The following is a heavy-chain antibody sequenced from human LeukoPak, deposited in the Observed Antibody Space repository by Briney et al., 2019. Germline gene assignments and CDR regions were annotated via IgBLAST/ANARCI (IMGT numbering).Heavy chain of an antibody. CDR2: TSARTNKR. J-gene: IGHJ3*02. V-gene: IGHV3-21*01. CDR1: GFTFSSYN. D-gene: IGHD4-11*01. Sequence: GGSLRVSCATSGFTFSSYNINWVRQAPGKGLEWVSATSARTNKRYHADSVKGRFTISRDNVKNSLYLQMNSLRAEDTAVYYCAREPTTTHDALDIWGPGTMVTVSS. CDR3: AREPTTTHDALDI.